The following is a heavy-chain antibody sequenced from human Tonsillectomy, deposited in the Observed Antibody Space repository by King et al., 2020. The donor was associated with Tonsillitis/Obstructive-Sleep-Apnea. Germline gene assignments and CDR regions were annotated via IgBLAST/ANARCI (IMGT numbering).Heavy chain of an antibody. V-gene: IGHV3-9*01. Sequence: VQLVESGGGLVQPGRSLRLSCAASGFTFDDYAMHWVRQAPGKGLEWVSGISWNSGSIGYADSVKGRFTISRDNAKNSLYLQMNSLRAEDTALYYCAKDMGSRWYGRWFDPWVQGTLVTVSS. CDR3: AKDMGSRWYGRWFDP. J-gene: IGHJ5*02. D-gene: IGHD6-13*01. CDR1: GFTFDDYA. CDR2: ISWNSGSI.